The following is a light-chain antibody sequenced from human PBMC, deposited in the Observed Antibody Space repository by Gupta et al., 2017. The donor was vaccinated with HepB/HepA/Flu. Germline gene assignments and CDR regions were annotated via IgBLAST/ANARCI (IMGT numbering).Light chain of an antibody. V-gene: IGLV1-40*01. CDR3: QSYDNGLGRAV. J-gene: IGLJ2*01. Sequence: APGIPDRVSGSKSGTSASLALTGLQPEDEAEYYCQSYDNGLGRAVFGGGTKLTVL.